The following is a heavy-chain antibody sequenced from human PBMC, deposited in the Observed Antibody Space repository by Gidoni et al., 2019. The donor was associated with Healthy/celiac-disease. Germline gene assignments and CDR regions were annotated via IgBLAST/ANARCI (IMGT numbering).Heavy chain of an antibody. CDR1: GGSFSGYY. CDR3: ARGVRRIQAIFDY. D-gene: IGHD2-15*01. CDR2: INHSGST. Sequence: QVQLQQWGAGLLKPSETLSLTCAVYGGSFSGYYWSWIRQPPGKGLEWIGEINHSGSTNYNPSLKSRVTISVDTSKNQFSLKLSSVTAADTAVYYCARGVRRIQAIFDYWGQGTLVTVSS. V-gene: IGHV4-34*01. J-gene: IGHJ4*02.